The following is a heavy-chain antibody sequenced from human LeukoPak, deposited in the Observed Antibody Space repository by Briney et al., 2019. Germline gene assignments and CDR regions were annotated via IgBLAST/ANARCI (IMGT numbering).Heavy chain of an antibody. J-gene: IGHJ5*02. D-gene: IGHD3-3*01. CDR1: GFTFSSYS. CDR3: ARRFTIFGVVENWFDP. CDR2: ISSSSSYI. V-gene: IGHV3-21*01. Sequence: GGSLRLSCAASGFTFSSYSMNWVRQAPGKGLEWVSSISSSSSYIYYADSVKGRFTISRDNAKNSLYLQMNSLRAEDTAVYYCARRFTIFGVVENWFDPWGQGTLVTVSS.